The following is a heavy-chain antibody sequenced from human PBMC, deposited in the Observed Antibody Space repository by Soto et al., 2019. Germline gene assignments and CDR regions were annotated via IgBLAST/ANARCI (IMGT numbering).Heavy chain of an antibody. CDR2: ISNDGGTT. Sequence: EVQLVESGGGLVQPGGSLRLSCAASGFTFSRYWMHWVRQAPGEGLVWVSRISNDGGTTNYADSVRGRFIFSRDNAKNTLYPQMNSLRAEDTAVYFCAREEATSSWSPLDYWGQGSLVTVSS. D-gene: IGHD6-19*01. CDR3: AREEATSSWSPLDY. J-gene: IGHJ4*02. V-gene: IGHV3-74*01. CDR1: GFTFSRYW.